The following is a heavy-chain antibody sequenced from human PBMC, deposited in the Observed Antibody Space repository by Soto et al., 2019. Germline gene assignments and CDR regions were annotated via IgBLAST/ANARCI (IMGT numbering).Heavy chain of an antibody. Sequence: EVQLVESGGGLVKPGGSLRLSCVGSAFIFSDHSMNWVRQAPGKALEWVTSIGDTGTFIYYADSVKCRFTISRDNAKNSLFLQMDTLRPEDTGVYYCARNQGYLRQADSEYWGQGTLVTVSS. D-gene: IGHD1-1*01. J-gene: IGHJ4*02. CDR2: IGDTGTFI. CDR1: AFIFSDHS. CDR3: ARNQGYLRQADSEY. V-gene: IGHV3-21*01.